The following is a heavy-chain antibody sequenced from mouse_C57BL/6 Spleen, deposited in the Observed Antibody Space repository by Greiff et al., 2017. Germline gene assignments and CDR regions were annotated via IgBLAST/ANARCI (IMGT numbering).Heavy chain of an antibody. J-gene: IGHJ1*03. Sequence: VQLQQSGPELVKPGASVKISCKASGYSFTGYYMNWVKQSPEKSLEWIGEINPSTGGTTYNQKFKAKATLTVDKSSSTAYRQLKSLTSEDSAVYYCARYYYGYWYFDVWGTGTTVTVSS. V-gene: IGHV1-42*01. CDR1: GYSFTGYY. CDR3: ARYYYGYWYFDV. CDR2: INPSTGGT. D-gene: IGHD1-1*01.